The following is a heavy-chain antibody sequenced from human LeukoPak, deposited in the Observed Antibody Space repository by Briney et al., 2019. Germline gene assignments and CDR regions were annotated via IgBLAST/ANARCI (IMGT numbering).Heavy chain of an antibody. V-gene: IGHV3-74*01. CDR3: ARDLKSAFDY. CDR2: VNRDGSYT. J-gene: IGHJ4*02. Sequence: PGGSLSLSCAASGFIFNSYWMHWVRQAPGKGLVWVSGVNRDGSYTNYADAVKGRFTISRDNAKNTLCLQMNSLRAEDTAVYYCARDLKSAFDYCGQGTLATVSS. CDR1: GFIFNSYW.